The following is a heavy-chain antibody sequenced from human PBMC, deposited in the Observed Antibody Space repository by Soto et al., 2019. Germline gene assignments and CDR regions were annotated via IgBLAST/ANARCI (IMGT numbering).Heavy chain of an antibody. D-gene: IGHD7-27*01. J-gene: IGHJ4*02. Sequence: GGSLRLSCAASGFTFSNAWMSWVRQAPGKGLEWVGRIKSKTDGGKTDYAAPVKGRFTISRDDSTNTLYLQMNSLKTEDTAVYSCPTVVPTGDAGDADYWGQGTLVTGSS. V-gene: IGHV3-15*01. CDR1: GFTFSNAW. CDR3: PTVVPTGDAGDADY. CDR2: IKSKTDGGKT.